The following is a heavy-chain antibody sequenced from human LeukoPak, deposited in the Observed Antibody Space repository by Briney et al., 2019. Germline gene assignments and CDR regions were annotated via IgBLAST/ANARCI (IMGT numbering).Heavy chain of an antibody. Sequence: GGSLRLSCAASGFTFSSYAMSWVRQAPGKGLEWVSAISGSGGSTYYADSVKGRFTISRDNSKNTLYLQMNSLKTEDTAVYYCTTDFGKYSRTHSSWGQGTLVTVSS. D-gene: IGHD6-6*01. CDR2: ISGSGGST. V-gene: IGHV3-23*01. CDR3: TTDFGKYSRTHSS. J-gene: IGHJ4*02. CDR1: GFTFSSYA.